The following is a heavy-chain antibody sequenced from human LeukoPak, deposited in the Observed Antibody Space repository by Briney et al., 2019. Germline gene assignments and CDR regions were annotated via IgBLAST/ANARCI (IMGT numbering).Heavy chain of an antibody. CDR1: GYTFSGYY. D-gene: IGHD1-7*01. CDR2: ISAYNGNT. J-gene: IGHJ4*02. CDR3: ARDYLELDPFYYFDY. Sequence: ASVKVSCKASGYTFSGYYMHWVRQAPGQGLEWMGWISAYNGNTNYAQKLQGRVTMTTDTSTSTAYMELRSLRSDDTAVYYCARDYLELDPFYYFDYWGQGTLVTVSS. V-gene: IGHV1-18*04.